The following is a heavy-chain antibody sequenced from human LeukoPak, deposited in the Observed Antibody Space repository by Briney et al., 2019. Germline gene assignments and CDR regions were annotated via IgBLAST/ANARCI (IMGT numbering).Heavy chain of an antibody. J-gene: IGHJ6*02. V-gene: IGHV3-7*01. CDR3: ARERITMVRGGINYYYYYGMDV. CDR1: GFTFSSYW. Sequence: GGSLRPSCAASGFTFSSYWMSWVRQAPGKGLEWVANIKQDGSEKYYVDSVKGRFTISRDNAKNSLYLQMNSLRAEDTAVYYCARERITMVRGGINYYYYYGMDVWGQGTTVTVSS. CDR2: IKQDGSEK. D-gene: IGHD3-10*01.